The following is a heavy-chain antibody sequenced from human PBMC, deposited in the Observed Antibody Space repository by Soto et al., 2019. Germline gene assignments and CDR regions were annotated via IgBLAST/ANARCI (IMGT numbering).Heavy chain of an antibody. Sequence: SETPSLTCAVYGGSFSGYYWSWIRQPPGKGLEWIGEINHSGNTNYNPSLKSRVTISVDKSKNQFSLKLSSVTAADTAVYYCASQGLPYFDWSPTPLYYMDVWGKGTTVTLSS. J-gene: IGHJ6*03. CDR3: ASQGLPYFDWSPTPLYYMDV. V-gene: IGHV4-34*01. D-gene: IGHD3-9*01. CDR2: INHSGNT. CDR1: GGSFSGYY.